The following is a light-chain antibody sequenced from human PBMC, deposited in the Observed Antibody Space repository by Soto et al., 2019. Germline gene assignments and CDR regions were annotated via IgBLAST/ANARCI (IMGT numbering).Light chain of an antibody. CDR3: QHYDEFMLK. Sequence: EVVLTQSPGTLSLPPGERATLSCRASKSVRNSDLVWYQQKPGQAPRLLIYGASSRATGIPDRVSGSGSGTDFTLTISSLATEDFALYYGQHYDEFMLKFGGGTKVESK. CDR2: GAS. CDR1: KSVRNSD. J-gene: IGKJ4*01. V-gene: IGKV3-20*01.